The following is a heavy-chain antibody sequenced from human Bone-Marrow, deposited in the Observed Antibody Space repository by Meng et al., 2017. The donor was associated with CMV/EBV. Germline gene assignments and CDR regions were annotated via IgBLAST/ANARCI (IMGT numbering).Heavy chain of an antibody. CDR3: ARGPQVSWLRSRLAAFDI. CDR2: VNHSGGT. Sequence: SETLSLTCAVYGASFSSYYWTWIRQPPGKGLEWIGEVNHSGGTNYNPSLKSRVTISVDTAKIQFSLKLSSVTAADTAVYYCARGPQVSWLRSRLAAFDIWGQETMVTFSS. J-gene: IGHJ3*02. CDR1: GASFSSYY. D-gene: IGHD5-12*01. V-gene: IGHV4-34*01.